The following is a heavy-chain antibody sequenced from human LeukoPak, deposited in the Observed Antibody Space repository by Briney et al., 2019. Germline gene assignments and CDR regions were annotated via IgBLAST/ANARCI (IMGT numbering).Heavy chain of an antibody. CDR2: TYYRSKWYN. V-gene: IGHV6-1*01. D-gene: IGHD6-6*01. J-gene: IGHJ6*03. CDR1: GDSVSSNSAA. CDR3: ARGAPRYSSSLAGGFYYVDV. Sequence: SQTLSLTCAISGDSVSSNSAAWNWIRQSPSRGLEWLGRTYYRSKWYNDYAVSVKSRITINPDTSKNQFSLQLNSVTPEDTAVYYCARGAPRYSSSLAGGFYYVDVWGKGTTVTVSS.